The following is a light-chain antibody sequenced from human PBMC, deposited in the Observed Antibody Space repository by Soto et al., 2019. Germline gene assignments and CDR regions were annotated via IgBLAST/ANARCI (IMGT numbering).Light chain of an antibody. CDR3: QQYYSYPRT. CDR2: AAS. CDR1: QGISSY. Sequence: AIRMAQSPSSLSASTGDRVTITCRASQGISSYLAWYQQKPGKAPKLLIYAASTLQSGVPSRFSGSGSGTDFTLTIICLQSEDFATDYCQQYYSYPRTFGQGTKVDIK. V-gene: IGKV1-8*01. J-gene: IGKJ1*01.